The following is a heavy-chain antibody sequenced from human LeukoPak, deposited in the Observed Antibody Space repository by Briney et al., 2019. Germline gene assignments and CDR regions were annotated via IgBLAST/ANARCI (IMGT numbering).Heavy chain of an antibody. CDR2: ISGSGGST. J-gene: IGHJ4*02. CDR3: AKDRYSGGWPDY. D-gene: IGHD6-19*01. Sequence: GGSLRLSCAASGFTFSSYAMSWVRQAPGKGLEWVSAISGSGGSTYYADSVKGRFTISRDNSKNTLYLQMNGLRAEDTAVYYCAKDRYSGGWPDYWGQGTLVTVSS. CDR1: GFTFSSYA. V-gene: IGHV3-23*01.